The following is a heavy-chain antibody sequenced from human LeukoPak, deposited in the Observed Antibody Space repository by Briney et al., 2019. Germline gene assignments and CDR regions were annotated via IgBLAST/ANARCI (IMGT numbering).Heavy chain of an antibody. J-gene: IGHJ4*02. Sequence: GGSLRLSCAASGFTFSSYAMSWVRQALGKGLEWVSAISGSGGSTYYADSVKGRFTISRDNSKNMIYLQMNSLRAEDTAIYYCAKRSSISSGYFDFWGRGTLVTVSS. CDR2: ISGSGGST. CDR3: AKRSSISSGYFDF. D-gene: IGHD3-22*01. CDR1: GFTFSSYA. V-gene: IGHV3-23*01.